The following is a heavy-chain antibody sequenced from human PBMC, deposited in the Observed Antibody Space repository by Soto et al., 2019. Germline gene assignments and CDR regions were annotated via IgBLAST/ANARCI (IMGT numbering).Heavy chain of an antibody. CDR1: GYTFTDYH. Sequence: QVQLVQSGAEVKKPGASVKVSCKASGYTFTDYHIHWVRQAPGQGLELMGCINANNGGAGSALQFQGRVTVTRDTSFTIVYMGLRHLKSDDTAVYYCAGEGGSETLQPSYNWFDTWGQGTLVTVSS. D-gene: IGHD6-25*01. J-gene: IGHJ5*02. CDR3: AGEGGSETLQPSYNWFDT. CDR2: INANNGGA. V-gene: IGHV1-2*02.